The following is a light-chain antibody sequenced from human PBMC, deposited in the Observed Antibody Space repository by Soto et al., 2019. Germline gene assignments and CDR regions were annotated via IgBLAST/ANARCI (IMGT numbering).Light chain of an antibody. CDR3: SSYTSSTTEV. V-gene: IGLV2-14*03. CDR1: SSDVGGYNY. J-gene: IGLJ1*01. Sequence: QSALTQPASVSGSPGQSITISCTGTSSDVGGYNYVSWYQQYPGKAPKLIIYDVIYRPSGVSNRFSGSKSGNTASLTISGLQAEDEADYYCSSYTSSTTEVFGTGTKLTVL. CDR2: DVI.